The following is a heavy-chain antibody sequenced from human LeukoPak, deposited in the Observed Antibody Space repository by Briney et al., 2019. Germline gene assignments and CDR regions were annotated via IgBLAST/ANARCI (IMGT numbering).Heavy chain of an antibody. CDR3: AQTFHDYSKDY. J-gene: IGHJ4*02. CDR1: GGTFSSYA. D-gene: IGHD4-11*01. V-gene: IGHV1-69*05. Sequence: GASVKVSCKASGGTFSSYAISWVRQAPGQGLEWMGGIIPIFGTANYAQKFQGRVTITTDESTSTAYMELSSLRSEDTAVYYCAQTFHDYSKDYWGQGNLVTVSS. CDR2: IIPIFGTA.